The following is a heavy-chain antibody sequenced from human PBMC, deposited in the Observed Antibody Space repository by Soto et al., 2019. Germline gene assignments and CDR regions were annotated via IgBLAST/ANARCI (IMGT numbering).Heavy chain of an antibody. CDR1: GGSISSGNHY. D-gene: IGHD3-9*01. CDR3: ARVQNHDILTASSPRRSSDY. V-gene: IGHV4-31*03. Sequence: QVQLQESGPGLVKPSQTLSLSCTVSGGSISSGNHYWSWIRQHPGKGLEWIGYIYHSGTAYYNPSLKSRVMMSVDTSKSQFSLNLKSVTAADTATYYCARVQNHDILTASSPRRSSDYWGQGALVTVSS. CDR2: IYHSGTA. J-gene: IGHJ4*02.